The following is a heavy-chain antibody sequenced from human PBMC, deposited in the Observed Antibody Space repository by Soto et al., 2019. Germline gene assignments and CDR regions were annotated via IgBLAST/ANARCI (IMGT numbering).Heavy chain of an antibody. CDR3: ARAVSGSYLDS. V-gene: IGHV4-31*03. D-gene: IGHD1-26*01. J-gene: IGHJ4*02. CDR1: GGPITTGGHF. Sequence: QVQLQESGPGLVKASQTLSLTCTVSGGPITTGGHFWSWIRQYTGKGLEWIGYIYYTGTTHYNPSLKSRVTSSVDTSKRQFSLNLSSVTAADTAVYYCARAVSGSYLDSWGQGTLVSVSS. CDR2: IYYTGTT.